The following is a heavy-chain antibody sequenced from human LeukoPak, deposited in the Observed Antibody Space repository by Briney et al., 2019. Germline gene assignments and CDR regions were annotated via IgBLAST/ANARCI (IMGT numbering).Heavy chain of an antibody. J-gene: IGHJ6*02. CDR2: IRYDGSNK. CDR3: TTDAQSQLYYDYVWGNSGADV. Sequence: GGSLRLSCAASGFTFSSYGMHWVRQAPGKGLEWVAFIRYDGSNKYYADSVKGRFTISRDNSKNTLYLQMNSLRTEDTAVYYCTTDAQSQLYYDYVWGNSGADVWGQGTTVTVSS. V-gene: IGHV3-30*02. D-gene: IGHD3-16*01. CDR1: GFTFSSYG.